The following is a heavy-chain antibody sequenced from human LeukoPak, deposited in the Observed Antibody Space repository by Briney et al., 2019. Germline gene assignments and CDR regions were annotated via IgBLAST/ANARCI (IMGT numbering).Heavy chain of an antibody. V-gene: IGHV4-34*01. Sequence: PSETLSLTCAVYGGSFSGYYWSWIRKPPGKGLEWIGEINHSGSTNYNPSLKSRVTISVDTSKNQFSLKLSPVTAADTAVYYCASITMVRGVISRYYYYYYMDVWGKGTTVTVSS. CDR2: INHSGST. D-gene: IGHD3-10*01. J-gene: IGHJ6*03. CDR1: GGSFSGYY. CDR3: ASITMVRGVISRYYYYYYMDV.